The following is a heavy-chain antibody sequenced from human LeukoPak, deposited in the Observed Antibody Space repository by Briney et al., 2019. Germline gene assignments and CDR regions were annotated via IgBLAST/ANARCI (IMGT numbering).Heavy chain of an antibody. D-gene: IGHD5-24*01. V-gene: IGHV4-4*07. CDR1: GCSIGSYY. CDR2: THTSWST. CDR3: ARGRWKTGMATPYYFDY. Sequence: SETLSLTCTVSGCSIGSYYWSWIRLPAGKGLEWIGRTHTSWSTNYNPSLKSRVTMSVDTSMNQFSLKLSSVTAADTAVYYCARGRWKTGMATPYYFDYWGQGTLVSVSS. J-gene: IGHJ4*02.